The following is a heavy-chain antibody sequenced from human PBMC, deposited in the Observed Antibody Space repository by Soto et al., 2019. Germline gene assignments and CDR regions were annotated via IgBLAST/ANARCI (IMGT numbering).Heavy chain of an antibody. V-gene: IGHV5-51*01. CDR2: IYPGDSDT. J-gene: IGHJ6*02. CDR1: GYSFTSYW. CDR3: ARTAAAGKYYYGMDV. Sequence: GESMKISCKGSGYSFTSYWIGWVRQLPGKGLELMGIIYPGDSDTRYSPSFQGQVTISADKSISTAYPQWSSLKASDTAMYYCARTAAAGKYYYGMDVWGQGTTVTVSS. D-gene: IGHD6-13*01.